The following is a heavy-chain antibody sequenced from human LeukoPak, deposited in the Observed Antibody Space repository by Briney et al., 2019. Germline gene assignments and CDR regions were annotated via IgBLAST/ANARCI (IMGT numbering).Heavy chain of an antibody. D-gene: IGHD3-3*01. CDR2: IIPIFGTA. V-gene: IGHV1-69*05. Sequence: SVKVSCKASGGTFSSYAISWVRQAPGQGLEWMGGIIPIFGTANYAQKFQGRVTITTDESTSTAYMELSSLRSEDTAVYYCASYTIFGVVNESEYYFDYWGQGTLVTVSS. J-gene: IGHJ4*02. CDR1: GGTFSSYA. CDR3: ASYTIFGVVNESEYYFDY.